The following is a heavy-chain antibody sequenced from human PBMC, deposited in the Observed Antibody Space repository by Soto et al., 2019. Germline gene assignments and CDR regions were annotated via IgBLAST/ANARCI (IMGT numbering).Heavy chain of an antibody. CDR2: IYYSGST. CDR1: GGSISSSSYY. Sequence: SETLSLTCTVSGGSISSSSYYWGWIRQPPGKGLEWIGSIYYSGSTYYNPSLKSRVTISVDTSKNQFSLKLSSVTAADTAVYYCAGQIDYSSFDYWGQGTLVTVSS. V-gene: IGHV4-39*01. J-gene: IGHJ4*02. D-gene: IGHD4-4*01. CDR3: AGQIDYSSFDY.